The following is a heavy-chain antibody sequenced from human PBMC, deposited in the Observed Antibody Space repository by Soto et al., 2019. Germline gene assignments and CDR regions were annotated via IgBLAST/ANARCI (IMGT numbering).Heavy chain of an antibody. D-gene: IGHD3-10*01. Sequence: QVQLVQSGAEVKKPGASVKVSCKASGHTFTSYGISWVRQAPGQGLEWMGWISAYNGNTNYAQKLQGRVTMTTDTSTSTAYMELRSLRSDDTAVYYCARERGSYGSGSYSNWFDPWGQGTLVTVSS. CDR1: GHTFTSYG. CDR2: ISAYNGNT. CDR3: ARERGSYGSGSYSNWFDP. J-gene: IGHJ5*02. V-gene: IGHV1-18*01.